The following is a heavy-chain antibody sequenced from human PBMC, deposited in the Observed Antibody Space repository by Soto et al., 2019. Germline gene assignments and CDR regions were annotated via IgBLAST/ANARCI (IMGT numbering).Heavy chain of an antibody. J-gene: IGHJ4*02. CDR1: GFIFSNYG. Sequence: QVQLVESGGGVVQPGRSLRLSCAGSGFIFSNYGMHWVRQAPGKGLEWVAFISYDGSDILYADSVKGRFTISRDNSKSTLFLHTNRPRAEDTAVYFCAIVRVADSPLDHWGQGSLVTVSS. CDR2: ISYDGSDI. CDR3: AIVRVADSPLDH. D-gene: IGHD3-10*02. V-gene: IGHV3-30*03.